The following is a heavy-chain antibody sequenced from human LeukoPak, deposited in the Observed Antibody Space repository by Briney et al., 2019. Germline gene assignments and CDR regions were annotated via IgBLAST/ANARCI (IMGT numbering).Heavy chain of an antibody. V-gene: IGHV1-69*06. D-gene: IGHD6-19*01. J-gene: IGHJ3*02. CDR3: ARAVAGRDIDAFDI. CDR2: IIPIFGTA. Sequence: ASVKVSCKASGGTFSSYAISWVRQAPGQGLEWMGGIIPIFGTANYAQKFQGRVTITADKSTSTAYMELSSLRSEDTAVYYCARAVAGRDIDAFDIWGQGTMVTVSS. CDR1: GGTFSSYA.